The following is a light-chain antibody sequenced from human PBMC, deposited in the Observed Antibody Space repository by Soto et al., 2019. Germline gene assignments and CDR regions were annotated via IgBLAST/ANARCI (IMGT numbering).Light chain of an antibody. J-gene: IGKJ4*01. Sequence: EVVLAQSPGTLSLSPGDRATLSCRASQSVSSSYFAWYQQQPGQPPRLLIYGASSRATGIPDRFSGSGSGTDFTLTISRLEPEDFAVYYCQRYGTSTPLTFGGGTKVEIK. CDR1: QSVSSSY. CDR2: GAS. V-gene: IGKV3-20*01. CDR3: QRYGTSTPLT.